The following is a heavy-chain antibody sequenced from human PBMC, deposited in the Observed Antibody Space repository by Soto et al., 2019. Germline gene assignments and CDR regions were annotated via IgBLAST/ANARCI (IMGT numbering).Heavy chain of an antibody. Sequence: EQLQQWGAGLLKPSETLSLTCAVYGGSFSGYYWSWIRQPPGKGLEWIGEINHSGSTNYNPSLKSRVTISVDTSKNQFSLKLSSVTAADTAVYYCARDMVDSSGYYNYFDYWGQGTLVTVSS. J-gene: IGHJ4*02. CDR1: GGSFSGYY. D-gene: IGHD3-22*01. V-gene: IGHV4-34*01. CDR2: INHSGST. CDR3: ARDMVDSSGYYNYFDY.